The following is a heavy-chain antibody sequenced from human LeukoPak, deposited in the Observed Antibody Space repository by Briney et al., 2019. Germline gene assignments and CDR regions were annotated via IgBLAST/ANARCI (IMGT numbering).Heavy chain of an antibody. V-gene: IGHV3-7*04. CDR3: TRVGYIDEGIDY. D-gene: IGHD5-24*01. J-gene: IGHJ4*02. CDR2: IKQDGSKK. Sequence: GGSLRLSCAASGFIFSDHWMYWVRQAPGKGLEWVANIKQDGSKKSYVDSVKGRFTISRDNAKNSLYLQMNSLRAEDTAIYYCTRVGYIDEGIDYWGQGTLVTVSS. CDR1: GFIFSDHW.